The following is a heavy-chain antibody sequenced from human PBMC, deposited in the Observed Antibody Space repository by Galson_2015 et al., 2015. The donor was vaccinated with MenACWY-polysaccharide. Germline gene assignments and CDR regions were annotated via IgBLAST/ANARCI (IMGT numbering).Heavy chain of an antibody. J-gene: IGHJ6*03. D-gene: IGHD6-13*01. CDR3: GRVMQQLGPRSFTFYYYMDV. CDR2: IIPFLGTT. V-gene: IGHV1-69*13. Sequence: SVKVSCKASGGTFSSYAFVWGRQAPGQGLEWMGRIIPFLGTTDYTQKLQGRVTLTADESTRTIYMELSSLMSEDTAVYYCGRVMQQLGPRSFTFYYYMDVWGKGTAVTVSS. CDR1: GGTFSSYA.